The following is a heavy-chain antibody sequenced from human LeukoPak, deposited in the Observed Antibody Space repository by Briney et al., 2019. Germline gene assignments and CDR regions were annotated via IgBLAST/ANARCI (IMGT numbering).Heavy chain of an antibody. CDR2: MNPNSGNT. Sequence: ASVKVSCKASGYTFTSYDINWVRQATGQGLEWMGWMNPNSGNTGYAQKFQGRVTMTRNTSISTAYMELSSLRSEDTAVYYCAKPVMDIVVVPAANPRYYYYMDVWGKGTTVTVSS. CDR3: AKPVMDIVVVPAANPRYYYYMDV. D-gene: IGHD2-2*03. V-gene: IGHV1-8*01. CDR1: GYTFTSYD. J-gene: IGHJ6*03.